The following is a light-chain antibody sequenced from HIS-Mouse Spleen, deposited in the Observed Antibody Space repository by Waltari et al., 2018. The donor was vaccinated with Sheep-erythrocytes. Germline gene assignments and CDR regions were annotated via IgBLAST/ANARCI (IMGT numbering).Light chain of an antibody. V-gene: IGLV2-8*01. J-gene: IGLJ3*02. CDR2: EVS. CDR3: SSYAGSNNLV. Sequence: QSALTQPRSVSGSPGQSVTISCTGTSSDVGGYNYVPWYQQHPGKAPKLMIYEVSKRPSGVPDRFSGSKSGNTASLTVSGLQVEDEADYYCSSYAGSNNLVFGGGTKLTVL. CDR1: SSDVGGYNY.